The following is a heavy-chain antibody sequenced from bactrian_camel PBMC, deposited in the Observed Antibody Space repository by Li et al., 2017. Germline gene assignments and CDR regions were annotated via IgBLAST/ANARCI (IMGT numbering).Heavy chain of an antibody. Sequence: VQLVESGGGAVQAGGSLRLSCATSTYTYSNACMGWFREAPGKERVGVATMWTGSGNTAYADSVSGRFTISRDYAKNALNLQMDNLEPEDSGMYYCAAGSVAGIPIVWQFSETEYEYWGQGTQVTVS. J-gene: IGHJ4*01. D-gene: IGHD7*01. CDR2: MWTGSGNT. CDR3: AAGSVAGIPIVWQFSETEYEY. V-gene: IGHV3S31*01. CDR1: TYTYSNAC.